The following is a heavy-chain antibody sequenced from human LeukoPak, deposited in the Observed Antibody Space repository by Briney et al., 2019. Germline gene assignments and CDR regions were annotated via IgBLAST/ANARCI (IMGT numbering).Heavy chain of an antibody. CDR2: IYYSGTT. J-gene: IGHJ4*02. D-gene: IGHD6-19*01. Sequence: SETLSLTCTVSGGSIRSRNDYWGWIRQPPGKGLEYIGSIYYSGTTYYNPSLKSRVTISVDTSKNQFSLKLSSVTAADTAVYYCARDRTDIAVAGTFYYWGQGTLVTVSS. CDR3: ARDRTDIAVAGTFYY. V-gene: IGHV4-39*07. CDR1: GGSIRSRNDY.